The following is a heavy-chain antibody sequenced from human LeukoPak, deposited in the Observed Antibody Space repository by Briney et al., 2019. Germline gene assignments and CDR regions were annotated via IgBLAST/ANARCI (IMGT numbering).Heavy chain of an antibody. CDR3: AREWTGTTGYFDY. CDR1: GGTFSSYA. D-gene: IGHD1-1*01. V-gene: IGHV1-69*13. Sequence: ASVKVSCKASGGTFSSYAISWVRQAPGQGLEWMGGIIPIFGTANYAQKFQGRVTITADESTSTAYMELSSLRSEDTAVYYCAREWTGTTGYFDYWGQGTLVTVSS. J-gene: IGHJ4*02. CDR2: IIPIFGTA.